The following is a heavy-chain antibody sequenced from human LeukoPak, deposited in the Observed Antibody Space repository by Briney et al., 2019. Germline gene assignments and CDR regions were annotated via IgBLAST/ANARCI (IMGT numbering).Heavy chain of an antibody. V-gene: IGHV3-53*01. CDR2: IYIGGST. CDR1: GFNVNNNY. Sequence: GGSLRPSCAASGFNVNNNYMSWVRQAPGEGLEWVSVIYIGGSTDYADSVKGRFTISRDDSKNTVYLQMNSLRAEDTAVYYCARSSSAYYYEFDYWGQGTLVTVSS. D-gene: IGHD3-22*01. J-gene: IGHJ4*02. CDR3: ARSSSAYYYEFDY.